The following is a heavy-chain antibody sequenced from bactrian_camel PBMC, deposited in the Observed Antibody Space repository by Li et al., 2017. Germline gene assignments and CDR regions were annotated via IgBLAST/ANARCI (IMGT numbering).Heavy chain of an antibody. V-gene: IGHV3S1*01. CDR3: TRETQWVGYHEFAEY. CDR2: IATIDGRT. Sequence: HVQLVESGGGLVQPGGSERLSCAASGFDFGHAWMHWVRQAPGKVLEGVSSIATIDGRTYYSGSVKGRFTISRDNAKSTLYLQLNSLTREDSAMYYCTRETQWVGYHEFAEYWGQGTQVTVS. J-gene: IGHJ4*01. CDR1: GFDFGHAW. D-gene: IGHD5*01.